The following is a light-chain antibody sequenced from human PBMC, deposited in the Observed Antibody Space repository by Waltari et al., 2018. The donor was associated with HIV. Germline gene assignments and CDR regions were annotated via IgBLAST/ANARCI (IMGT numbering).Light chain of an antibody. J-gene: IGKJ1*01. CDR2: GAS. V-gene: IGKV3-20*01. Sequence: EIVLTQSPGTLSLSPGERATLSCRASQSVSSSYLAWYQQKPGQAPRLLISGASSRATGIPDRFSGSGSGTDFTLTISRLEPEDFALYFCQQYAYSPWTFGQGTKVEIK. CDR3: QQYAYSPWT. CDR1: QSVSSSY.